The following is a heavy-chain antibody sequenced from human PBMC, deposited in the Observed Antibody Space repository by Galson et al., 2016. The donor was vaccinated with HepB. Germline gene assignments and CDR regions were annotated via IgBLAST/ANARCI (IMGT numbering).Heavy chain of an antibody. CDR1: GGSFSGYY. CDR3: ARPPLGLCSGSACSGWFDP. Sequence: ETLSLTCAVYGGSFSGYYWSWIRQPPGKGLEWIGYIYYRGKTYYNPSLKSRATISVDTSKNQFSLKLTSVTAADTAVYYCARPPLGLCSGSACSGWFDPWGQGTLVTGSP. CDR2: IYYRGKT. V-gene: IGHV4-34*11. J-gene: IGHJ5*02. D-gene: IGHD2-15*01.